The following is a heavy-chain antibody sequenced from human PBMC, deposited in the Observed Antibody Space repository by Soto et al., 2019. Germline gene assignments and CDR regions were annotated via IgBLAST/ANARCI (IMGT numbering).Heavy chain of an antibody. J-gene: IGHJ4*02. V-gene: IGHV3-30-3*01. Sequence: QVQLVESGGGVVQPGRSLRLSCAASGFTFSSYAMHWVRQAPGKGLEWVAVISYDGSNKYYADSVKGRFTISRDNSKNTLYLQMNSLRAEDTAVYYCARGPLGGAFDYWGQGTLVTVSS. CDR3: ARGPLGGAFDY. CDR2: ISYDGSNK. D-gene: IGHD3-16*01. CDR1: GFTFSSYA.